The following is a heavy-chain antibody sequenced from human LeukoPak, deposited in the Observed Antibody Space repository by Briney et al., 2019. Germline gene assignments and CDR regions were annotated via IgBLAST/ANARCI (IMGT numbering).Heavy chain of an antibody. V-gene: IGHV4-34*01. J-gene: IGHJ5*02. CDR1: GGSFSGYY. Sequence: SGTLSLTCAVYGGSFSGYYWSWIRQPPGKGLEWIGEINHSGSTNYNPSLKSRVIISVDTSKNQFSLKLSSVTAADTAVYYCARGGIYCSSTSCRNWFDPWGQGTLVTVSS. D-gene: IGHD2-2*01. CDR3: ARGGIYCSSTSCRNWFDP. CDR2: INHSGST.